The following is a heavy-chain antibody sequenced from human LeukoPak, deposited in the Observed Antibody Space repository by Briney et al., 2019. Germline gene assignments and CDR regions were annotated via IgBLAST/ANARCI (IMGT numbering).Heavy chain of an antibody. Sequence: ASVKVSCKASGYTFTSYDINRVRQATGQGLEWMGWMNPNSGNTGYAQKFQGRVTITRNTSISTAYMELSSLRSEDTAVYYCARGLLTAGGAFDIWGQGTMVTVSS. CDR2: MNPNSGNT. J-gene: IGHJ3*02. CDR3: ARGLLTAGGAFDI. V-gene: IGHV1-8*03. D-gene: IGHD1-14*01. CDR1: GYTFTSYD.